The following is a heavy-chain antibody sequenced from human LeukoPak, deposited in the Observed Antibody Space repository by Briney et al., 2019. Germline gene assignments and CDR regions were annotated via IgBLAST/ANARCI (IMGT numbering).Heavy chain of an antibody. CDR2: IRYDGSNK. J-gene: IGHJ4*02. D-gene: IGHD6-13*01. CDR3: AKDYRQLAYFDY. Sequence: GGSLRLSCAASGFTFSNYGMHWVRQAPGKGLEWVAFIRYDGSNKYYADSVKGRFTISRDNSKNTLYLQMNSLRAEDTAVYYCAKDYRQLAYFDYWGQETLITVSS. V-gene: IGHV3-30*02. CDR1: GFTFSNYG.